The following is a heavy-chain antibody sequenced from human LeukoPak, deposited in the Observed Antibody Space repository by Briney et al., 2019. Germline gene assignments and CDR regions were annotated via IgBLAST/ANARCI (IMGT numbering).Heavy chain of an antibody. Sequence: GGSLRLSCAASGFTFSSYSMNWVRQAPGKGLEWVTSISSSSSYIYYADSVKGRFTISRDNAKNSLYLQMNSLRAEDTAVYYCARDFAGGFDYWGQGTLVTVSS. V-gene: IGHV3-21*01. J-gene: IGHJ4*02. D-gene: IGHD3-3*01. CDR3: ARDFAGGFDY. CDR2: ISSSSSYI. CDR1: GFTFSSYS.